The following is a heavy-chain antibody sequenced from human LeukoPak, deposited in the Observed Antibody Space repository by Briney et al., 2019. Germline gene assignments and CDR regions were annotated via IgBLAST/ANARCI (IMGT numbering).Heavy chain of an antibody. V-gene: IGHV4-34*01. CDR3: AIVDTAMVPTLSRSGRVDY. Sequence: SETLSLTCAVYGGSFSGYYWSWIRQPPGKGLEWIGEINHSGSTNYNPSLKSRVTISVDTSKNQFSLKLSSVTAADTAVYYCAIVDTAMVPTLSRSGRVDYWGQGTLVTVSS. D-gene: IGHD5-18*01. J-gene: IGHJ4*02. CDR2: INHSGST. CDR1: GGSFSGYY.